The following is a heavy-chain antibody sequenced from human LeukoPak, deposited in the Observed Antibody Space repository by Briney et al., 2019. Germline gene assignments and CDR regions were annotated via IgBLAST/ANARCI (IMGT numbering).Heavy chain of an antibody. CDR1: GYTFTSNG. CDR2: ISAYNGDT. Sequence: ASVKVSCKASGYTFTSNGISWVRQAPGQGLEWMGWISAYNGDTNYAQKLQGRVTITTDTSTSTDYMELRSLRSDDTAVYYCASGARGGWYPPFDYWGQGTLVTVSS. J-gene: IGHJ4*02. D-gene: IGHD6-19*01. CDR3: ASGARGGWYPPFDY. V-gene: IGHV1-18*01.